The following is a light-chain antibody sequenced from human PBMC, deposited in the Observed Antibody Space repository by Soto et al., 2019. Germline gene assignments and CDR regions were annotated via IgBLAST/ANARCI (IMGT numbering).Light chain of an antibody. V-gene: IGKV1-39*01. CDR2: AAS. Sequence: DIQMTQSPSSLSASVGDRVTITCRASQSISSYLNWYQQKLGKAPKLLIYAASSLQSGVPSRFSGSGSGTDFTLTISSLQPDDFGTYYCQQSYSRVFTFGPGTKVDF. CDR3: QQSYSRVFT. J-gene: IGKJ3*01. CDR1: QSISSY.